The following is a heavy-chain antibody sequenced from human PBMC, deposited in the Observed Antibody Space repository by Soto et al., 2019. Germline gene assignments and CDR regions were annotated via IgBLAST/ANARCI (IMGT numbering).Heavy chain of an antibody. Sequence: EVQLVESGGGLVQPGGSLRLSCAASGFTVSSNYMSWVRQAPGKGLEWVSVIYRGGSTYYADSVKGGFTITRHNSKNKLHLQMNSLRAENTAVYYCASGGYCSRGTFYVRDFCVYCMGVWGPGTTVTVSS. J-gene: IGHJ6*02. CDR1: GFTVSSNY. CDR2: IYRGGST. D-gene: IGHD2-15*01. CDR3: ASGGYCSRGTFYVRDFCVYCMGV. V-gene: IGHV3-53*04.